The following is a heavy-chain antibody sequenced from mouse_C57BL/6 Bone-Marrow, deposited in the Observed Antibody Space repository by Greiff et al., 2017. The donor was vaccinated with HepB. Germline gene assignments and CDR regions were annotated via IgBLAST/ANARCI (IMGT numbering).Heavy chain of an antibody. CDR3: ARGPYGSSYWYFDV. J-gene: IGHJ1*03. CDR1: GFTFSDYG. CDR2: ISSGSSTI. V-gene: IGHV5-17*01. Sequence: EVQLQESGGGLVKPGGSLKLSCAASGFTFSDYGMHWVRQAPEKGLEWVAYISSGSSTIYYADTVKGRFTLSRDNAKNTRFLQMTSLRSEDTAMYYCARGPYGSSYWYFDVWGTGTTVTVSS. D-gene: IGHD1-1*01.